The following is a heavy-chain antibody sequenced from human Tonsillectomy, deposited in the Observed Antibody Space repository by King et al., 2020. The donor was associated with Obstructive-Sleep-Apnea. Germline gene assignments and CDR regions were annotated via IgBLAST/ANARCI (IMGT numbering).Heavy chain of an antibody. CDR2: IRYDGSNK. V-gene: IGHV3-30*02. CDR3: AKDLGKAYWYFDL. CDR1: GFTFSSYG. Sequence: QVQLVESGGGVVQPGRSLRLSCAASGFTFSSYGMHWVRQAPGKGLEWVAFIRYDGSNKYYADSVKGRITISRDNSKNTLYLQMNSLRAEDTAVYYCAKDLGKAYWYFDLWGRGTLVTVSS. J-gene: IGHJ2*01.